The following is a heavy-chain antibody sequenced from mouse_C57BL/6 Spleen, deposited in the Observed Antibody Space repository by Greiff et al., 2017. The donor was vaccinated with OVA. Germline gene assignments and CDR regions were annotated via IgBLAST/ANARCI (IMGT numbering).Heavy chain of an antibody. D-gene: IGHD1-1*01. Sequence: EVKLMESGPELVKPGASVKIPCKASGYTFTDYNMDWVKQSHGKSLEWIGDINPNNGGTIYNQKFKGKATLTVDKSSSTAYMELRSLTSEDTAVYYCARRGSILRGDFDYWGQGTTLTVSS. CDR2: INPNNGGT. V-gene: IGHV1-18*01. CDR3: ARRGSILRGDFDY. J-gene: IGHJ2*01. CDR1: GYTFTDYN.